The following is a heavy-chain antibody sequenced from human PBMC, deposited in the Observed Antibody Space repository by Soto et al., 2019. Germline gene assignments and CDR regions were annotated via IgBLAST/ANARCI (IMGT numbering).Heavy chain of an antibody. V-gene: IGHV3-23*01. Sequence: PGGSLRLSCAASGFTFSSYAMSWVRQAPGKGLEWVSAISGSGGSTYYADSVKGRFTISRDNSKNTLYLQMNSLRAEDTAVYYCAKDPTDPQYTTSMDVWGQGTTVTVSS. CDR1: GFTFSSYA. D-gene: IGHD2-2*02. J-gene: IGHJ6*02. CDR3: AKDPTDPQYTTSMDV. CDR2: ISGSGGST.